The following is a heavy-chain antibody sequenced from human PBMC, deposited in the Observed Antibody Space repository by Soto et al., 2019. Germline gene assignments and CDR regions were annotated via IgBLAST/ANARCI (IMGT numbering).Heavy chain of an antibody. J-gene: IGHJ4*02. CDR3: ARVIGSLEYNWNDGGYFDY. V-gene: IGHV4-59*01. Sequence: PSETLSLTCTVSGGSISSYYWSWIRQPPGKGLEWIGYIYYSGSTNYNPSLKSRVTISVDTSKNQFSLKLSSVTAADTAVYYCARVIGSLEYNWNDGGYFDYWGQGTLVTVSS. D-gene: IGHD1-20*01. CDR1: GGSISSYY. CDR2: IYYSGST.